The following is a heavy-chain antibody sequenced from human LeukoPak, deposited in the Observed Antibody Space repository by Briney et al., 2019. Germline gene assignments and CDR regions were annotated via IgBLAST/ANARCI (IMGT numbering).Heavy chain of an antibody. CDR1: GFSFRRYA. Sequence: GGSPRLSCAASGFSFRRYAMNWVRQAPGKGLEWVAYVNAESTDILYADSVRGRFTISRDNAKNSLYLQMNSLRAEDRGVYYCARDTFEPLVIDFWGQGTLVTVSS. D-gene: IGHD6-13*01. V-gene: IGHV3-21*05. CDR3: ARDTFEPLVIDF. J-gene: IGHJ4*02. CDR2: VNAESTDI.